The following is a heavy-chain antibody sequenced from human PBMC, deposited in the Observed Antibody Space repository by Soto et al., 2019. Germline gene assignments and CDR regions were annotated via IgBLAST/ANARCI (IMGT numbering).Heavy chain of an antibody. V-gene: IGHV3-9*01. CDR3: VKDESINWYSGHFRH. CDR1: GFTFSSYA. Sequence: PGGSLRLSCTASGFTFSSYALSWVRQAPGKGLEWVSGINWNSGSIGYGDSVKGRFAISRDNAKNSLHLQMNSLSAEDTAFYYCVKDESINWYSGHFRHWGQGTVVTVSS. D-gene: IGHD6-13*01. CDR2: INWNSGSI. J-gene: IGHJ1*01.